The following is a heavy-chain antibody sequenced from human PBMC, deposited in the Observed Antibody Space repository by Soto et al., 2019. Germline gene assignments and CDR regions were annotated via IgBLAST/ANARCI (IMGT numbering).Heavy chain of an antibody. CDR1: GFTYSTYA. CDR2: ISGRGDNT. Sequence: EVQLLESGGGLVQPGGSLRLSCAASGFTYSTYAMSWVRQAPGKGLERVSGISGRGDNTFYADSVKGRFTISRDNSKHTLYLQMNSLRVEDTAVYYCALNGGVTYDYWGQGTLVTVSS. J-gene: IGHJ4*02. V-gene: IGHV3-23*01. D-gene: IGHD3-16*01. CDR3: ALNGGVTYDY.